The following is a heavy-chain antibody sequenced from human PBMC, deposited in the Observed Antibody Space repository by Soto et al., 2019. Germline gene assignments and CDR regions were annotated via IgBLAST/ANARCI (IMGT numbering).Heavy chain of an antibody. CDR1: GYSITAGGYY. CDR2: FYSSGSI. D-gene: IGHD6-19*01. V-gene: IGHV4-31*03. Sequence: LQESGPGLVKPSQTLSLTCFVSGYSITAGGYYWSWIRHHPGKGLEWFGSFYSSGSIIYNPSLRSRVSISGDTSSNQFSMSLTSVTAADTARYYCARMYSSGSGWFHPWGQGTLVTVSS. CDR3: ARMYSSGSGWFHP. J-gene: IGHJ5*02.